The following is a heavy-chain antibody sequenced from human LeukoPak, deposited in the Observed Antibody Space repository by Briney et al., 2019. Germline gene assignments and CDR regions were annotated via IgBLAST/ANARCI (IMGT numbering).Heavy chain of an antibody. CDR1: GYTFSRHG. J-gene: IGHJ5*02. V-gene: IGHV3-33*01. D-gene: IGHD3-16*01. CDR3: ARLWGGNGYSGGSLNL. CDR2: VWYDGRNR. Sequence: GGTLRLSCAASGYTFSRHGIHWVRQAPGKGLEWVAVVWYDGRNRDYVDSVKGRFTISKDNSNNMVFLQMDRLRAEDTAVYYCARLWGGNGYSGGSLNLWGQGTLVTVSS.